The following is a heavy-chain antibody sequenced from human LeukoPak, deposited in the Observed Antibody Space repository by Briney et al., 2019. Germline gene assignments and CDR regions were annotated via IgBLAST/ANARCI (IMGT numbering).Heavy chain of an antibody. Sequence: GGSLRLSCAASGFTFSSYGMHWVRQAPGKGLEWVAVISYDGSNKYYADSVKGRFTISRDNAKNSLYLQMNSLRAEDTAVYYCARVQTGLPPFYYYYYMDVWGKGTTVTISS. CDR3: ARVQTGLPPFYYYYYMDV. CDR2: ISYDGSNK. V-gene: IGHV3-30*03. J-gene: IGHJ6*03. CDR1: GFTFSSYG. D-gene: IGHD3-9*01.